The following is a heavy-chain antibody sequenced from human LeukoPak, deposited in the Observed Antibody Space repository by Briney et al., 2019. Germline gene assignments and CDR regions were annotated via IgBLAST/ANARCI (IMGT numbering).Heavy chain of an antibody. J-gene: IGHJ4*02. CDR2: ISSSSSYI. D-gene: IGHD1-26*01. CDR3: ARDLVGNFDY. Sequence: GGSLRLSCAASEFTFSSYTMNWVRQAPGKGLEWVSSISSSSSYIYYADSVKGRFTISRDNAKSSLYLQMNSLRAEDTAVYYCARDLVGNFDYWGQGTLVTVSS. CDR1: EFTFSSYT. V-gene: IGHV3-21*01.